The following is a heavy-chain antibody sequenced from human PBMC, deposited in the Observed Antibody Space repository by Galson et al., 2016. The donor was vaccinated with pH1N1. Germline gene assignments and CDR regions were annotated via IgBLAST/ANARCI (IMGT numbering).Heavy chain of an antibody. Sequence: SLRLSCAASGSNSDYNMNWVRLAPRKGLEWVSSISGSGGRKHYADSVQGRFIISRDNSKNTLYLQMNSLRAGDTALYFCAKGGYGDYGLDVFDIWGQGTMVIVSS. D-gene: IGHD4-17*01. CDR2: ISGSGGRK. J-gene: IGHJ3*02. V-gene: IGHV3-23*01. CDR3: AKGGYGDYGLDVFDI. CDR1: GSNSDYN.